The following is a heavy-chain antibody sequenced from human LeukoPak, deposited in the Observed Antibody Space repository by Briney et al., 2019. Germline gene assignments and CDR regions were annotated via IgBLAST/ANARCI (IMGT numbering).Heavy chain of an antibody. CDR1: GFTFSSYA. D-gene: IGHD2-15*01. Sequence: GGSLRLSCAASGFTFSSYAMHWVRQAPGKGLEWVAVISYDGSNKYYADSVKGRFTISRDNSKNTLYLQMNSLRAEDTAVYYCARDIVVVVAATPRSNLDYWGQGTLVTVSS. CDR3: ARDIVVVVAATPRSNLDY. J-gene: IGHJ4*02. CDR2: ISYDGSNK. V-gene: IGHV3-30*04.